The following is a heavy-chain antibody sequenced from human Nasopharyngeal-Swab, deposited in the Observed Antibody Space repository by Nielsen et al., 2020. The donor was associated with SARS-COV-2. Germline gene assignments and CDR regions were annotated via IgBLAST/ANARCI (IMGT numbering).Heavy chain of an antibody. J-gene: IGHJ1*01. CDR1: GFSFSSYW. V-gene: IGHV3-74*03. D-gene: IGHD6-13*01. Sequence: GESLKISCAASGFSFSSYWMHWVRQVPGKGLVWVSCIYGDGTTTKYADSVKGRFTISRDNAKNTLYLQMNGLRAEDTAVYYCARIAAVDIRGFQHWGRGTLVSVSS. CDR2: IYGDGTTT. CDR3: ARIAAVDIRGFQH.